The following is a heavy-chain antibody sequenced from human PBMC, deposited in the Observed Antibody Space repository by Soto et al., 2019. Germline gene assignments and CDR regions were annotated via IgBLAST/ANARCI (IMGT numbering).Heavy chain of an antibody. V-gene: IGHV4-61*01. D-gene: IGHD1-7*01. Sequence: QVQLQESGPGLVKPSETLSLTCTVSSDSVSSSTYYWSWIRQSPGKGLEWIGYIYNTGSTNYNPSLKRRLTISVDTSKNQFSLKLSSVTAADTAIYYCTKDSSKWNFFVWGQGTLVTVSS. CDR1: SDSVSSSTYY. CDR2: IYNTGST. J-gene: IGHJ4*01. CDR3: TKDSSKWNFFV.